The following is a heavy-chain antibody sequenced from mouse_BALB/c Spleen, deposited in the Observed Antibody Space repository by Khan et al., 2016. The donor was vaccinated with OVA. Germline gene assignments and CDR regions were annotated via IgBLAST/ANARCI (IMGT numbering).Heavy chain of an antibody. D-gene: IGHD1-2*01. CDR3: ASTARIKY. Sequence: EVQLVETGPGLVKPSQSLSLTCTVTGYSITSGYGWNWIRQFPGNKLEWMGYISYSGSTNYNPSLKSRISITRDTSKNQFFLQLNSVTTEDTATHYCASTARIKYWGQGTTVTVSS. CDR2: ISYSGST. V-gene: IGHV3-2*02. J-gene: IGHJ2*01. CDR1: GYSITSGYG.